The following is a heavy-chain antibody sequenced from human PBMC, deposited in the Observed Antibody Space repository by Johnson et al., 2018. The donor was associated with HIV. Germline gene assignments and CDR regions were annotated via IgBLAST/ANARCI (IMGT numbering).Heavy chain of an antibody. J-gene: IGHJ3*02. CDR3: AGRSSAWYEDAFDI. V-gene: IGHV3-20*04. CDR2: INWNGGST. CDR1: GFTFDDYG. D-gene: IGHD6-19*01. Sequence: VQLVESGGGVVRPGGSLRLSCAASGFTFDDYGMSWVRQAPGKGLEWVSGINWNGGSTGYADSVKGRFTISRDSSKNTLFLQMNSLRVEDTAIYYCAGRSSAWYEDAFDIWGQGTMVTVSS.